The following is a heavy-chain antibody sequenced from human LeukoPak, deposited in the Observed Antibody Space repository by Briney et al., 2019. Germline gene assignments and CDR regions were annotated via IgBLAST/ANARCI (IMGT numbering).Heavy chain of an antibody. CDR3: ARGHYDILTGYYSYYMDV. D-gene: IGHD3-9*01. Sequence: ASVKVSCKASGGTFSSYAISWVRQAPGQGLEWMGGIIPIFGTANYAQKFQGRVTITADESTSTAYMELSSLRSEDTAVYYCARGHYDILTGYYSYYMDVWGKGTTVTISS. CDR1: GGTFSSYA. CDR2: IIPIFGTA. J-gene: IGHJ6*03. V-gene: IGHV1-69*13.